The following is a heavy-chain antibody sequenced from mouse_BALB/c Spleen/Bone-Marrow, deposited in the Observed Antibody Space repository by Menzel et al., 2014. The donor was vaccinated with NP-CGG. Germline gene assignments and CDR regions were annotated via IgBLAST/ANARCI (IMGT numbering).Heavy chain of an antibody. CDR3: TRSGGYYFDY. CDR2: IYPSDSYT. Sequence: VQLQQSGAELVRPGASVKLSCKASGCTFTSYWINWMRQRPGQGLEWIGNIYPSDSYTNYNQKFKDKATLTVDKSSSTAYMQLSSPTSEDSAVYYCTRSGGYYFDYWGQGTTLTVSS. CDR1: GCTFTSYW. V-gene: IGHV1-69*02. J-gene: IGHJ2*01.